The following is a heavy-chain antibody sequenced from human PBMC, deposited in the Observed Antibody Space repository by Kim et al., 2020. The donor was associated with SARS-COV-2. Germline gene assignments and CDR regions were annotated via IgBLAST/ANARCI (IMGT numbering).Heavy chain of an antibody. J-gene: IGHJ6*02. V-gene: IGHV3-30*18. D-gene: IGHD5-18*01. Sequence: GGSLRLSCAASGFTFSSYGMHWVRQAPGKGLEWVAVISYDGSNKYYADSVKGRFTISRDNSNNTLYLQMNSLRAEDTAVYYCAKDLVEGDVDTAMVTTNYYYGMDVWGQGTTVTVSS. CDR3: AKDLVEGDVDTAMVTTNYYYGMDV. CDR2: ISYDGSNK. CDR1: GFTFSSYG.